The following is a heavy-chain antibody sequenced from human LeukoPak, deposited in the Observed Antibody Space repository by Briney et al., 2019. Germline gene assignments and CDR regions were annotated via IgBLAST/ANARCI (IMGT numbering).Heavy chain of an antibody. Sequence: SETLSLTCTVSGGSISSSSYYWGWIRQPPGKGLEWIGSIYYSGSTYYNPSLKSRVTISVDTSKNQFSLKLSSVTAADTAVYYCARQDSGSYHAIDYWGQGTLVTVSS. J-gene: IGHJ4*02. CDR1: GGSISSSSYY. D-gene: IGHD1-26*01. CDR2: IYYSGST. V-gene: IGHV4-39*01. CDR3: ARQDSGSYHAIDY.